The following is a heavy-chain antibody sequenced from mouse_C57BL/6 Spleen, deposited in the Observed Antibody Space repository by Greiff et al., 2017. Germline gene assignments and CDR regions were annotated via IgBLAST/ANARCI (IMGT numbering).Heavy chain of an antibody. D-gene: IGHD2-3*01. CDR3: ARDKDDGYYASFAY. Sequence: DVHLVESGGGLVKPGGSLKLSCAASGFTFSSYAMSWVRQTPEKRLAWVATISDGGSYTYYPDNVKGRFTISRDNAKNNLYLQMSHLKSEDTAMYYCARDKDDGYYASFAYWGQGTLVTVSA. CDR2: ISDGGSYT. V-gene: IGHV5-4*01. J-gene: IGHJ3*01. CDR1: GFTFSSYA.